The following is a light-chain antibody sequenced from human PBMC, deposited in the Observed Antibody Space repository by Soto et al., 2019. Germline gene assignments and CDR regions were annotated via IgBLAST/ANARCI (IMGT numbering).Light chain of an antibody. V-gene: IGKV3-20*01. CDR3: RQYGSPLT. CDR2: GAS. Sequence: EIVLTQSPGTLSSSPGERATLSCRASQSVSSSYLAWYQQKPGQAPRLLIYGASSRATGIPDRFSGSGSGTDFTLTISRLEPEVFAVYYCRQYGSPLTFGGGTKVDIK. J-gene: IGKJ4*01. CDR1: QSVSSSY.